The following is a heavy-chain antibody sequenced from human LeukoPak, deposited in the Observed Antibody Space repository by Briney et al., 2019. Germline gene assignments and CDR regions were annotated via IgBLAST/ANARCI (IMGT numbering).Heavy chain of an antibody. CDR1: GGSFSGYY. V-gene: IGHV4-34*01. CDR3: AGEETSSRSRHMDV. J-gene: IGHJ6*03. Sequence: SETLSLTCAVYGGSFSGYYWSWIRQPPGKGLEWIGEINHSGSTNYNPSLKSRVTISVDTSKNQFSLKLSSVTAADTAVYYCAGEETSSRSRHMDVWGKGTTVTISS. D-gene: IGHD6-13*01. CDR2: INHSGST.